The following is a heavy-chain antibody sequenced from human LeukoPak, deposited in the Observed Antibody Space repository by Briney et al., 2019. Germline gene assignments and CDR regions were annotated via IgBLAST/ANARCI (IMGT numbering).Heavy chain of an antibody. J-gene: IGHJ4*02. CDR1: GGSIRSSSYY. V-gene: IGHV4-61*05. D-gene: IGHD7-27*01. CDR3: ARVESWGSFFDY. Sequence: SETLSLTCTVSGGSIRSSSYYWGWIRQPPGKGLEWIGYIYYSGSTNYNPSLKSRVTISVDTSKNQFSLKLSSVTAADTAVYYCARVESWGSFFDYWGQGTLVTVSS. CDR2: IYYSGST.